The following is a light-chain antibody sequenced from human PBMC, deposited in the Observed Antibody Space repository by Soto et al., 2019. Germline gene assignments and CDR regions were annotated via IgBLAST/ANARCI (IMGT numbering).Light chain of an antibody. V-gene: IGLV2-18*02. CDR2: EVS. CDR1: SSDVGSYDR. CDR3: CSYISSSTPVL. Sequence: QSALTQPPSVSGSPGQSVTISCTGASSDVGSYDRVSWYQQPPGTAPKLMIYEVSNRPSGVPDRFSGSKSGNTASLTISGLHAEDEADYYCCSYISSSTPVLFGGGTKLTVL. J-gene: IGLJ2*01.